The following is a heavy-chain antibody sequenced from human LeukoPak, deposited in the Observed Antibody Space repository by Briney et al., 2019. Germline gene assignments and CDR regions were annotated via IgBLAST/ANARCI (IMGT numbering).Heavy chain of an antibody. CDR3: ARGTYGYYMDV. CDR1: NYSISNSLY. Sequence: KTSETLSLTCSGSNYSISNSLYWGWLRQPPGKGLEWIGSIYRSGSTFYNPSLKSRVTISLDTSKDQFSLKLSSATAADTAVYFCARGTYGYYMDVWGKGTTVTVSS. CDR2: IYRSGST. J-gene: IGHJ6*03. D-gene: IGHD4-17*01. V-gene: IGHV4-38-2*02.